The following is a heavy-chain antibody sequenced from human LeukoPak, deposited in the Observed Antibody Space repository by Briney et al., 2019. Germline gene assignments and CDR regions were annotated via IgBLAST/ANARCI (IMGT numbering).Heavy chain of an antibody. CDR1: GASISSSSYY. J-gene: IGHJ4*02. V-gene: IGHV4-39*01. Sequence: SETLSLTCTVSGASISSSSYYWGWIRQPPGKGLEWIGSIYDGGRTHYSPSLKSRVTISLDTSKNQFPLKLSSVTASDTAMYYCARGGSSGYYYLFDYWGQGTLVTVSS. D-gene: IGHD3-22*01. CDR3: ARGGSSGYYYLFDY. CDR2: IYDGGRT.